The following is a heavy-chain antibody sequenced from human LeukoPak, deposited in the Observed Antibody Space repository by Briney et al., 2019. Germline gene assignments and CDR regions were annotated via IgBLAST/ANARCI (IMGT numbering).Heavy chain of an antibody. CDR2: IYTSGST. CDR3: ARAFGGSSSWSDYYYYYMDV. V-gene: IGHV4-4*07. J-gene: IGHJ6*03. CDR1: GGSISSYY. Sequence: KPSETLSLTCTVSGGSISSYYWSWIRQPAGKGVEWIGRIYTSGSTNYNPSLKSRVTMSVDTSKNQFSLKLSPVTAADTAVYYCARAFGGSSSWSDYYYYYMDVWGKGTTVTVSS. D-gene: IGHD6-13*01.